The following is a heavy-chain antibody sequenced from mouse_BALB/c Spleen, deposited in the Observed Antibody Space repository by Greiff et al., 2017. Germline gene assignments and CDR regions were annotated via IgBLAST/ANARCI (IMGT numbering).Heavy chain of an antibody. V-gene: IGHV1-26*01. J-gene: IGHJ1*01. Sequence: EVQLVESGPDLVKPGASVKISCKASGYSFTGYYMHWVKQSHGKSLEWIGRVNPNNGGTSYNQKFKGKAILTVDKSSSTAYMELRSLTSEDSAVYYCASTTVVAPGYFDVWGAGTTVTVSS. D-gene: IGHD1-1*01. CDR3: ASTTVVAPGYFDV. CDR1: GYSFTGYY. CDR2: VNPNNGGT.